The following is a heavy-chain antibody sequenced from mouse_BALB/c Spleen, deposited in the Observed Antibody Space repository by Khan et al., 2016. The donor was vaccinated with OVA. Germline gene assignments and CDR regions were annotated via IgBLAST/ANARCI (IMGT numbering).Heavy chain of an antibody. CDR2: INTETGEP. D-gene: IGHD2-3*01. Sequence: QIQLVQSGPELKKPGETVKISCKASGYTFTDYSMHWVKQAPGKGLKWMGWINTETGEPTYADDFKGRFAFSLETSASTAYLQINNLKNEDTATXFCAMRWLLRSAWFAYWGQGTLVTVSA. J-gene: IGHJ3*01. CDR1: GYTFTDYS. V-gene: IGHV9-2-1*01. CDR3: AMRWLLRSAWFAY.